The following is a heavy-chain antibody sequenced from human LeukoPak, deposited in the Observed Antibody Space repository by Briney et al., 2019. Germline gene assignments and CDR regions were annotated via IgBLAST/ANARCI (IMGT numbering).Heavy chain of an antibody. CDR3: ARRGMGSYDSSGI. D-gene: IGHD3-22*01. CDR2: INKDGSEK. Sequence: PGGSLRLSCAASGFPFSDYWMSWVRQAPGKGLEWVANINKDGSEKFYVGSVKGRFTISRDNTKKSLYLQVNSLRAEDTAVYYCARRGMGSYDSSGIWGQGTLVTVSS. V-gene: IGHV3-7*01. J-gene: IGHJ4*02. CDR1: GFPFSDYW.